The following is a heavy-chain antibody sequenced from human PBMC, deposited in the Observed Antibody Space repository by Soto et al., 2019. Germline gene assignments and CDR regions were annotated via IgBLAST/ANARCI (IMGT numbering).Heavy chain of an antibody. J-gene: IGHJ4*02. CDR1: GGSISSYY. V-gene: IGHV4-59*01. Sequence: PSETLSLTCTVSGGSISSYYWSWIRQPPGKGLEWIGYIYYSGSTNYNPSLKSRVTISVDTSKNQFSLKLSSVTAADTAVYYCARALYYDFWSGSLGPFHYWGQGTLVTVSS. CDR3: ARALYYDFWSGSLGPFHY. D-gene: IGHD3-3*01. CDR2: IYYSGST.